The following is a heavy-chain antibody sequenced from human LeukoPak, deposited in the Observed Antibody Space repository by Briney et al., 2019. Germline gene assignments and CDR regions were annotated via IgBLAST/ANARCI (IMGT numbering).Heavy chain of an antibody. J-gene: IGHJ4*02. V-gene: IGHV3-15*01. D-gene: IGHD4-17*01. CDR2: IKSKTDGGTT. Sequence: PGGSLRLSCAASGFTFSNAWMSWVRQAPGKGLERVGRIKSKTDGGTTDYAAPVKGRFTISRDDSKNTLYLQVNSLKTEDTAVYYCTTTSDYGDHKRWGQGTLVTVSS. CDR3: TTTSDYGDHKR. CDR1: GFTFSNAW.